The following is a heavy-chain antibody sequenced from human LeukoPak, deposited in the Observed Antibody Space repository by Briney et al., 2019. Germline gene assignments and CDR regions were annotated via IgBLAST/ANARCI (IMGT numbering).Heavy chain of an antibody. D-gene: IGHD3-22*01. V-gene: IGHV1-18*01. CDR2: ISAYNGNT. Sequence: ASVKVSCKASGYTFTSYGISWVRQAPGQGLEWMGWISAYNGNTNYAQKLQGRVTMTTDTSTSTAYMELRSLRSDDTAVYYCARGTYYYDSSSYYTHYYFDYGGQGTLVTVSS. J-gene: IGHJ4*02. CDR3: ARGTYYYDSSSYYTHYYFDY. CDR1: GYTFTSYG.